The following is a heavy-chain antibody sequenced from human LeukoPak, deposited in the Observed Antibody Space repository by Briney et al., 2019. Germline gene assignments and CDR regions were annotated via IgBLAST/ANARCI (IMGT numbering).Heavy chain of an antibody. D-gene: IGHD1-26*01. CDR2: ISSSGTT. V-gene: IGHV3-53*01. J-gene: IGHJ4*02. Sequence: GGSLRLSCAASGFTVSSNYMSWVRQAPGKGLEWVSVISSSGTTYYADSVKGRFTISRDNSKNTVYLQMNSLRAEGTAAYYCAKDRGLVGATPSNFDYWGQGTLVTVSS. CDR1: GFTVSSNY. CDR3: AKDRGLVGATPSNFDY.